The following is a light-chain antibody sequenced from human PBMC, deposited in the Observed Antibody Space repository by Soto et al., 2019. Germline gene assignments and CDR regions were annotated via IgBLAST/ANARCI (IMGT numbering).Light chain of an antibody. Sequence: QAVVTQPPSASGTPGQRVTLSCSGGRSNIGENTVNWYQQLPGTAPKLLIHSNNQRPSGVPDRFTGSKSGAAASLAISGLQSGDEADYYCAAWDDSLNGLVFGGGTKVTVL. CDR3: AAWDDSLNGLV. CDR1: RSNIGENT. CDR2: SNN. V-gene: IGLV1-44*01. J-gene: IGLJ3*02.